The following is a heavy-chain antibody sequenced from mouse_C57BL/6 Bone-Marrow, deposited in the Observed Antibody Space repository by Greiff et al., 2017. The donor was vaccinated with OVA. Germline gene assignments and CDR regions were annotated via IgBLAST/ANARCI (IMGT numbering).Heavy chain of an antibody. CDR2: ISDGGSYT. CDR1: GFTFSSYA. J-gene: IGHJ4*01. CDR3: ARDHDGYYFYYAMDY. Sequence: EVHLVESGGGLVKPGGSLKLSCAASGFTFSSYAMSWVRQTPEKRMEWVATISDGGSYTYYPDNVKGRFTISRANAKNNLYLQMSHLKSEDTAMYYCARDHDGYYFYYAMDYWGQGTSVTVSS. D-gene: IGHD2-3*01. V-gene: IGHV5-4*01.